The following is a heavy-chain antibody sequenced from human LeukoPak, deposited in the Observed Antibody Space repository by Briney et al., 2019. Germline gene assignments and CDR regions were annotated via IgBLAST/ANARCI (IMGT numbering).Heavy chain of an antibody. V-gene: IGHV3-74*01. J-gene: IGHJ1*01. D-gene: IGHD3-9*01. Sequence: PGWSLRLSCAASGFTFSSYWMHWVRQAPGKGLVWVSRINSDGSSTSYADSVKGRFTNSRDNAKNTLYLQMNSLRAEDTAVYYCARVSHNNDILTGYPYFQHWGQGTLVTVSS. CDR3: ARVSHNNDILTGYPYFQH. CDR1: GFTFSSYW. CDR2: INSDGSST.